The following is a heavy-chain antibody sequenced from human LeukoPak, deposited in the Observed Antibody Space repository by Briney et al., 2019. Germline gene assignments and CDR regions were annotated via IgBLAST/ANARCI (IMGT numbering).Heavy chain of an antibody. Sequence: GGSLRLSCAASGFTFSSYWMSWVRQAPGKGLEWVANIKQDGSEKYYVDSVKGRFTISRDNAKNSLYLQMNSLRAEDTAVYYCARDSYRYYDSSGYYFKNWFDPWGQGTLVTVSS. D-gene: IGHD3-22*01. CDR3: ARDSYRYYDSSGYYFKNWFDP. J-gene: IGHJ5*02. CDR2: IKQDGSEK. V-gene: IGHV3-7*01. CDR1: GFTFSSYW.